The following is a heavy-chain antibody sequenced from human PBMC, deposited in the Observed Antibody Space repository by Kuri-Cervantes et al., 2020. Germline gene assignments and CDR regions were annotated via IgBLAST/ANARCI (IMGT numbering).Heavy chain of an antibody. CDR3: ATSVQWLAPFDY. CDR2: IYYSGST. J-gene: IGHJ4*02. Sequence: SQTLSLTCAVSGGSISSGDYSWSWIRQPPGKGLEWIGYIYYSGSTNYNPSLKSRVTISVDMSKNQFSLRLNSVTATDTAVYYCATSVQWLAPFDYWGQGTLVTVSS. CDR1: GGSISSGDYS. V-gene: IGHV4-30-4*07. D-gene: IGHD6-19*01.